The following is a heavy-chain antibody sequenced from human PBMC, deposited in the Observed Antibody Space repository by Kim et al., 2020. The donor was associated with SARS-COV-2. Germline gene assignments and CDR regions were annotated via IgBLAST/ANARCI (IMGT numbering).Heavy chain of an antibody. Sequence: GGSLRLSCAASGFTFSSYGMHWVRQAPGKGLEWVAVIWYDGSNKYYADSVKGRFTISRDNSKNTLYLQMNSLRAEDTAVYYCARGGGYGGNSYYFDYWGQGTLVTVSS. V-gene: IGHV3-33*01. D-gene: IGHD4-17*01. CDR1: GFTFSSYG. J-gene: IGHJ4*02. CDR3: ARGGGYGGNSYYFDY. CDR2: IWYDGSNK.